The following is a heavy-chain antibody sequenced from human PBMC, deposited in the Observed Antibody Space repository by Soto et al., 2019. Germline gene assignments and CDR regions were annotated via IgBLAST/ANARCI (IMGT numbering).Heavy chain of an antibody. CDR1: GFTFSSYG. CDR3: ARDPSSGWYSSLGFDY. V-gene: IGHV3-33*01. J-gene: IGHJ4*02. D-gene: IGHD6-19*01. Sequence: PGGSLRLSCAASGFTFSSYGMHWVRQAPGKGLEWVAVIWYGGSNKYYADSVKGRFTISRDNSKNTLYLQMNSLRAEDTAVYYCARDPSSGWYSSLGFDYWGQGTLVTVSS. CDR2: IWYGGSNK.